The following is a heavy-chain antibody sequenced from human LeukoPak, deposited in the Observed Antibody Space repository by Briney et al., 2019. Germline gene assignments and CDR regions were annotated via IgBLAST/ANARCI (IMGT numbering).Heavy chain of an antibody. D-gene: IGHD2-2*01. CDR1: GGTFSSYA. CDR3: ASGCSSTSCSTPYFQH. CDR2: IIPIFGTA. J-gene: IGHJ1*01. Sequence: SVKVSCKASGGTFSSYAISWVRQAPGQGLEWMGGIIPIFGTANYAQKFQGRVTITADESTSTAYMELSSLRSEDTAVYYCASGCSSTSCSTPYFQHWGQGTLVTVSS. V-gene: IGHV1-69*13.